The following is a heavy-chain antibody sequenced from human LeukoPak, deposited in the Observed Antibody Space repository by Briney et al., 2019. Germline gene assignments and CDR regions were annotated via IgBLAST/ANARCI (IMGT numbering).Heavy chain of an antibody. J-gene: IGHJ4*02. CDR3: ARCGSGNYFDY. CDR1: GYSISSGYY. D-gene: IGHD3-10*01. V-gene: IGHV4-38-2*01. Sequence: SETLSLTCAVSGYSISSGYYWGCIRQPPGKGLEWIGSIYHSGSTYYNSSLKSRVTISVDTSKNQFSLKLSSVTAADTAVYFCARCGSGNYFDYWGQGTLVTVSS. CDR2: IYHSGST.